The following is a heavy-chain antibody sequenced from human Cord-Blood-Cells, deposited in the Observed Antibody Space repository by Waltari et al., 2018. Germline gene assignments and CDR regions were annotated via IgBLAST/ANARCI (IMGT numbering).Heavy chain of an antibody. CDR2: ISSSSSYI. CDR3: ARDSIVVVPAAIYYYYMDV. J-gene: IGHJ6*03. CDR1: GFTFSSYS. Sequence: EVQLVESGGGLVKPGGSLRLSCAASGFTFSSYSMNWVRQAPGKGLEWVSTISSSSSYISYADSGKGRFTISRDNAKNSLYLQMNSLRAEDTAVYYCARDSIVVVPAAIYYYYMDVWGKGTTVTVSS. D-gene: IGHD2-2*01. V-gene: IGHV3-21*01.